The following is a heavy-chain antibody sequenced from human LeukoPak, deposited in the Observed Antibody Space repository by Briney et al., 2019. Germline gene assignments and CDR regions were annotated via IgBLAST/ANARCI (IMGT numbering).Heavy chain of an antibody. CDR2: ISYDGSNK. D-gene: IGHD5-18*01. V-gene: IGHV3-30-3*01. CDR3: AREAFGQLWFDY. CDR1: GFTFSTYG. J-gene: IGHJ4*02. Sequence: GRSLRLSCAASGFTFSTYGIHWVRQAPGKGLEWVAVISYDGSNKYYADSVKDRFTISRDNSRNTLYLQMDSLRAEDTAVYSCAREAFGQLWFDYWGQGTLVTVSS.